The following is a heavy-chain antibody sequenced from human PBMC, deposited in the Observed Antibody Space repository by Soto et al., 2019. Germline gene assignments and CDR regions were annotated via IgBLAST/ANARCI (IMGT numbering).Heavy chain of an antibody. CDR3: ARHGDYGGNYHLGTWDAFDI. D-gene: IGHD4-17*01. CDR1: GGSISSSSYY. Sequence: SETLSLTCTVSGGSISSSSYYWGWIRQPPGKGLEWIGSIYYSGSTYYNPSLKSRVTISVDTSKNQFSLKLSSVTAADTAVYYCARHGDYGGNYHLGTWDAFDIWGQGTMVTVSS. J-gene: IGHJ3*02. V-gene: IGHV4-39*01. CDR2: IYYSGST.